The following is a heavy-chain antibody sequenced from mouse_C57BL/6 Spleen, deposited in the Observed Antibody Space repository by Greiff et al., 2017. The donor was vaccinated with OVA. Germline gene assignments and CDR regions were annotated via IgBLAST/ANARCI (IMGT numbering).Heavy chain of an antibody. V-gene: IGHV1-82*01. J-gene: IGHJ4*01. CDR1: GYAFSSSW. CDR2: IYPGDGDT. D-gene: IGHD2-5*01. CDR3: ERYYSNYVDYAMDY. Sequence: QVQLQQSGPELVKPGASVKISCKASGYAFSSSWMNWVKQRPGKGLEWIGRIYPGDGDTNYNGKFKGKATLTADKSSSTAYMQLSSLTSEDSAVYCCERYYSNYVDYAMDYWGQGTSVTVSS.